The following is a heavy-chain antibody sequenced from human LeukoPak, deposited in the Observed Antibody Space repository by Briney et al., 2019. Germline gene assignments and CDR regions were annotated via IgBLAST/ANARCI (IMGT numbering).Heavy chain of an antibody. J-gene: IGHJ5*02. CDR3: ALKPIVVVPAAKYNWFDP. CDR1: GFTFSSYA. CDR2: VSGSGVST. Sequence: GGSLRLSCAPSGFTFSSYAMSWVRQAPGKGLEWVSAVSGSGVSTYYADSVKGRFTISSDNSKNTLYLQMNSLRAEDTAVYYCALKPIVVVPAAKYNWFDPWGQGTLVTVS. D-gene: IGHD2-2*01. V-gene: IGHV3-23*01.